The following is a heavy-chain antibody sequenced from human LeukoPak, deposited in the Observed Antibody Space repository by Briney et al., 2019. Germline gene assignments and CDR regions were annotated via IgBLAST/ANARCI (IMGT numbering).Heavy chain of an antibody. CDR1: GITFSSYS. Sequence: GGSLRLSCAASGITFSSYSMNWVRQAPGKGLEWVSSISSSSSYIYCADSVKGRFTISRDNAKNSLYLQMNSLRAEDTAVYYCARDKGYDYGDYSDAFDIWGQGTMVTVSS. V-gene: IGHV3-21*01. CDR2: ISSSSSYI. CDR3: ARDKGYDYGDYSDAFDI. J-gene: IGHJ3*02. D-gene: IGHD4-17*01.